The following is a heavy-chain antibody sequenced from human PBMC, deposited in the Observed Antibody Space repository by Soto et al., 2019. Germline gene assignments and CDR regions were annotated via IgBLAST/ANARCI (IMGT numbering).Heavy chain of an antibody. CDR1: GGSISSSSYY. D-gene: IGHD6-19*01. J-gene: IGHJ3*02. Sequence: SETLSLTCTVSGGSISSSSYYWGWIRQPPGKGLEWIGSIYYSGSTYYNPSLKSRVTISVDTSKNQFSLKLSSVTAADTAVYYCARDRAVAGTKADAFDIWGQGTMVTVSS. CDR2: IYYSGST. V-gene: IGHV4-39*07. CDR3: ARDRAVAGTKADAFDI.